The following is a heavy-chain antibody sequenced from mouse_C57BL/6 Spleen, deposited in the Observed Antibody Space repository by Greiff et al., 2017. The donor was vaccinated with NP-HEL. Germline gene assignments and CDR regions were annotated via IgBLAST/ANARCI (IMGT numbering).Heavy chain of an antibody. CDR3: ARKAYYLDY. CDR2: IYPGDGDT. CDR1: GHASSSSW. Sequence: VKLMESGPELVKPGASVKISCKAPGHASSSSWMNWVKQRPGKGLEWIGRIYPGDGDTNNNGKFKGKATLTADKSSSTAYMQLSSLTSEDSAVYFCARKAYYLDYWGQGTSVTVSS. V-gene: IGHV1-82*01. J-gene: IGHJ4*01. D-gene: IGHD1-1*02.